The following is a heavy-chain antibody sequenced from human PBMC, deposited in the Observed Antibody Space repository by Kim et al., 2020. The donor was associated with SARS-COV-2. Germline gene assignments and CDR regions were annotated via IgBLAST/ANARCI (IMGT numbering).Heavy chain of an antibody. CDR2: INHSGST. CDR1: GGSFSGYY. V-gene: IGHV4-34*01. Sequence: SEILSLTCAVYGGSFSGYYWSWIRQPPGKGLEWIGEINHSGSTNYNPSLKSRVTISVDTSKNQFSLKLSSVTAADTAVYYCARGLNAFDIWGQGTMVTVSS. J-gene: IGHJ3*02. CDR3: ARGLNAFDI.